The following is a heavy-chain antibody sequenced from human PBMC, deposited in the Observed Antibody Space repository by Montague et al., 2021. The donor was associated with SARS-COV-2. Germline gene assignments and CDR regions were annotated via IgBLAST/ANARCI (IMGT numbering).Heavy chain of an antibody. J-gene: IGHJ6*03. Sequence: SLRLSCAASGFPFSSYEMNWVRQAPGKGLEWVSYISSSGSTIYYADSVKGRFTISRDNAKNPLYLQMNSLRAEDTAVYYCARQGTAMVTSYYYYYMDVWGKGTTVTVSS. CDR3: ARQGTAMVTSYYYYYMDV. V-gene: IGHV3-48*03. D-gene: IGHD5-18*01. CDR2: ISSSGSTI. CDR1: GFPFSSYE.